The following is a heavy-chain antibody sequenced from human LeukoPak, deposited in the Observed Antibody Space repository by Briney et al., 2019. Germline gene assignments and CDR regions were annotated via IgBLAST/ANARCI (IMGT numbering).Heavy chain of an antibody. CDR3: ARRESSGYYHTDY. Sequence: ASVKVSCTASGYTFTGYYMHWVRQAPGQGLEWMGWINPNSGGTNYAQKFQGRVTMTRDTSISTAYMELSRLRSDDTAVYYCARRESSGYYHTDYWGQGTLVTVSS. J-gene: IGHJ4*02. CDR1: GYTFTGYY. D-gene: IGHD3-22*01. V-gene: IGHV1-2*02. CDR2: INPNSGGT.